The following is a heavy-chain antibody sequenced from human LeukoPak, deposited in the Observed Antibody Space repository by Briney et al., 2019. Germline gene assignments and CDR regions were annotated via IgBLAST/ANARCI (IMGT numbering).Heavy chain of an antibody. V-gene: IGHV1-69*05. CDR2: IIPIFGTA. Sequence: ASVKVSCKASGGTFSSYAISWVRQAPGQGLEGMGGIIPIFGTANYAQKFQGRVTITTDESTSTAYMELSSLRYEDTDVYYCARGKWLKNYYYYYYMDVWGKGTTVTVSS. CDR1: GGTFSSYA. J-gene: IGHJ6*03. CDR3: ARGKWLKNYYYYYYMDV. D-gene: IGHD3-22*01.